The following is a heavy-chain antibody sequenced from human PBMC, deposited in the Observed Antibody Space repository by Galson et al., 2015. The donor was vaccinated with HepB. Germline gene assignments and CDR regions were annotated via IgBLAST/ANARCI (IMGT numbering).Heavy chain of an antibody. V-gene: IGHV3-48*01. CDR1: GFILDRYS. J-gene: IGHJ6*03. CDR3: ARPPPDSNYFPAYMDV. Sequence: SLRLSCAASGFILDRYSMNWVRQAPGKGLEWLSYINIRSTTTHYADSVKGRFTIFRDNAKNVLYLQMNSLGAEDTAVYYCARPPPDSNYFPAYMDVWGKGTTVTVSS. D-gene: IGHD4-11*01. CDR2: INIRSTTT.